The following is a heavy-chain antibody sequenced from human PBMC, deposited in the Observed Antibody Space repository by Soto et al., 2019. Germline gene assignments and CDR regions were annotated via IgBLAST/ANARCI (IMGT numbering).Heavy chain of an antibody. CDR2: ISYDGSNK. V-gene: IGHV3-30-3*01. Sequence: GSLRLSCAASGFTFSSYAMHWVRQAPGKGLEWVAVISYDGSNKYYADSVKGRFTISRDNSKNTLYLQMNSLRAEDTAVYYCARDQGQQLVLNYYYGMDVWGQGTTVTVSS. D-gene: IGHD6-13*01. CDR3: ARDQGQQLVLNYYYGMDV. CDR1: GFTFSSYA. J-gene: IGHJ6*02.